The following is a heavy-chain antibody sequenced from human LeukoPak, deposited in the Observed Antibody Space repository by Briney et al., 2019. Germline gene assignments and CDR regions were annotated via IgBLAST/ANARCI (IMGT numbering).Heavy chain of an antibody. CDR1: GFTFSNYA. CDR3: AKHPIVGATGNFDY. Sequence: GGSLRLSCAASGFTFSNYAMSWVRQAPGKGLEGVSDISGRGGSTYYADSVKGRFTISRDNSKDTLDLQMNSLRAEDTAVYYCAKHPIVGATGNFDYWGQGTLVTVSS. CDR2: ISGRGGST. D-gene: IGHD1-26*01. J-gene: IGHJ4*02. V-gene: IGHV3-23*01.